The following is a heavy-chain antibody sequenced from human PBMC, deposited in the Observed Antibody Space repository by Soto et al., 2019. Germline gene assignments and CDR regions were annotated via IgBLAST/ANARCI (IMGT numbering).Heavy chain of an antibody. Sequence: VQLLESGGGLVQPGGSLRLSCAASGFTFSSYAMSWVRQAPGKGLEWVSAISGSGGSTYYADSVKGRFTISRDNSKNTLYLQMNSLRAEDTAVYYCANSPFIAVAGTGDYWGQGTLVTVSS. D-gene: IGHD6-19*01. V-gene: IGHV3-23*01. CDR3: ANSPFIAVAGTGDY. J-gene: IGHJ4*02. CDR2: ISGSGGST. CDR1: GFTFSSYA.